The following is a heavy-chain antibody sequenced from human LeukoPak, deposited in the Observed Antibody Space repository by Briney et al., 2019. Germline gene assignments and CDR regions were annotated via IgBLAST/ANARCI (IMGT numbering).Heavy chain of an antibody. D-gene: IGHD6-13*01. CDR1: GGSISSYY. CDR2: IYYSGST. Sequence: PSETLSLTCTVSGGSISSYYWSWIRQPPGKGLEWIGYIYYSGSTNYNPSLKSRVTISVDTSKNQFPLKLSSVTAADTAVYYCARGYSSSWYSNWGQGTLVTVSS. CDR3: ARGYSSSWYSN. V-gene: IGHV4-59*01. J-gene: IGHJ4*02.